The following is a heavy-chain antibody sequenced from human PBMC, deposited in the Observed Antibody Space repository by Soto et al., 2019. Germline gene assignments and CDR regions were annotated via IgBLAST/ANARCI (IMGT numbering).Heavy chain of an antibody. CDR1: GFTFSSYA. V-gene: IGHV3-30*04. J-gene: IGHJ4*02. Sequence: QVQLVESGGGVVQPGRSLRLSCAASGFTFSSYAMHWVRQAPRKGLEWVAVISYDGSNKYYADSVKGRFTISRDNSKNTLYLQMNSLRAEDTAVYYCASPVYYYDSSGYGGYDYWVQGTLVTVSS. CDR2: ISYDGSNK. D-gene: IGHD3-22*01. CDR3: ASPVYYYDSSGYGGYDY.